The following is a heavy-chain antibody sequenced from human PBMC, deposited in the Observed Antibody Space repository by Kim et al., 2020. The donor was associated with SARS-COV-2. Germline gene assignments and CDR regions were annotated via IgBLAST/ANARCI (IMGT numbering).Heavy chain of an antibody. CDR3: AKNSGTGYWSYGFSDY. V-gene: IGHV3-43*02. CDR2: IAEHGGNT. J-gene: IGHJ4*02. CDR1: GFIFEDFA. Sequence: GGSLRLSCVGSGFIFEDFAMHWVRHGPGKGLEWVSLIAEHGGNTYYADSVKGRFTISRDNNRNSLSLQMNDLTTDDTGLYYCAKNSGTGYWSYGFSDYWGQGILVTVSS. D-gene: IGHD3-16*01.